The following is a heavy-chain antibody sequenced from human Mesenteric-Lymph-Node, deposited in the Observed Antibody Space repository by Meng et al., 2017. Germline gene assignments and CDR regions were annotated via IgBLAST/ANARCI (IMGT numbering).Heavy chain of an antibody. CDR3: ARGVGGWLQLWGDAFDI. V-gene: IGHV1-8*01. D-gene: IGHD5-24*01. CDR2: MNPNSGNT. J-gene: IGHJ3*02. CDR1: GYTFTSYD. Sequence: ASVKVSCKASGYTFTSYDINWVRQATGQGLEWMGWMNPNSGNTGYAQKFQGRVTMTRNTSISTAYMELSSLRSEDTAVYYCARGVGGWLQLWGDAFDIWGQGTMVTVSS.